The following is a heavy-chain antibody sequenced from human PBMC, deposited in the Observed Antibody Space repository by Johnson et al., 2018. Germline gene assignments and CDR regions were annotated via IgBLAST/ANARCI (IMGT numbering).Heavy chain of an antibody. D-gene: IGHD5-12*01. V-gene: IGHV3-13*01. Sequence: QLVQSGGALVQPGGSLRLSCATSGFTFSSYDMHWVRQVTGNGLEWVSGIGIAGGTHYQDSLKGGFTIYREQAKNSMHLQMNSLRAGDTAVYYCAGIIGYSGGHQDFGGAFEIWGQGTMVTVSS. CDR2: IGIAGGT. J-gene: IGHJ3*02. CDR3: AGIIGYSGGHQDFGGAFEI. CDR1: GFTFSSYD.